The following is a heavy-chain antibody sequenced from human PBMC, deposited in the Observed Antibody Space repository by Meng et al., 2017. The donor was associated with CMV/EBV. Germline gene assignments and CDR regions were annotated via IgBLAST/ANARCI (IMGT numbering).Heavy chain of an antibody. CDR1: GGSFSGYY. D-gene: IGHD6-6*01. CDR2: INHSGST. J-gene: IGHJ4*02. Sequence: QGQLQQWGAGLFKPSATLSLTCAVYGGSFSGYYWSWIRQPPGKGLEWIGEINHSGSTNYNPSLKSRVTISVDTSKNQFSLKLSSVTAADTAVYYCARGSIAARLGLGDWGQGTLVTVSS. V-gene: IGHV4-34*01. CDR3: ARGSIAARLGLGD.